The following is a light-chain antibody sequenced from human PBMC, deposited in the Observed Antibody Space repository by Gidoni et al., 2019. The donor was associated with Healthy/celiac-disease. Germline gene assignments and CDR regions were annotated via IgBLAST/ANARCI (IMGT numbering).Light chain of an antibody. J-gene: IGKJ1*01. CDR2: KAS. CDR3: QQYNSYSGMT. Sequence: DIQMTQSPSTLSASVGDRVTITCRASQSISSWLAWYQQKPGQAPKLLIYKASSLESGVPSRFSGSGSGTEFTLTISSLQPDDFATYYCQQYNSYSGMTFGQGTKVEIK. V-gene: IGKV1-5*03. CDR1: QSISSW.